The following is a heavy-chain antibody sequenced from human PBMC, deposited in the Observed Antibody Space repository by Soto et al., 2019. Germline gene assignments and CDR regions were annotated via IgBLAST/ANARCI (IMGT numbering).Heavy chain of an antibody. CDR3: TTDDVDYYGMDV. J-gene: IGHJ6*02. CDR2: IKNKIDGETI. Sequence: EVQLVESGGGLVKPGGSLRLSCGASGLTFKNAWMSWVRQAPGKGLEWLGRIKNKIDGETIDYAAPVRGRFIISRDDSKNTLYLEMNILITEESGVSYCTTDDVDYYGMDVWGQGTTVTVSS. CDR1: GLTFKNAW. V-gene: IGHV3-15*05.